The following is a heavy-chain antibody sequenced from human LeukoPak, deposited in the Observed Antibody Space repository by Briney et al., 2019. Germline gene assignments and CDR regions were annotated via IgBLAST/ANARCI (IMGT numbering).Heavy chain of an antibody. D-gene: IGHD3-10*01. Sequence: GGSLRLSCAASGFTFSSYAMSWVRQAPGKGLEWVANIKEDGSESHYVDSVKGRFTISRDNAKNSLYLQMNSLRAEDTAMYFCAKAGLLWFGESWMDVWGQGTTVTVSS. V-gene: IGHV3-7*01. CDR3: AKAGLLWFGESWMDV. CDR2: IKEDGSES. CDR1: GFTFSSYA. J-gene: IGHJ6*02.